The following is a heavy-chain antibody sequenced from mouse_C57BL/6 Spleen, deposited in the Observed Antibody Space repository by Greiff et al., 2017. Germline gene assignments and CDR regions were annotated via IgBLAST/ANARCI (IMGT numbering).Heavy chain of an antibody. J-gene: IGHJ2*01. CDR3: ASGDQYYFDY. CDR1: GFTFSSYG. CDR2: ISSGGSYT. V-gene: IGHV5-6*01. Sequence: EVKLMESGGDLVKPGGSLKLSCAASGFTFSSYGMSWVRQTPDKRLEWVATISSGGSYTYYPDSVKGRFTISRDNAKNTLYLQRSSLKSEDTAMYYCASGDQYYFDYWGQGTTLTVSS.